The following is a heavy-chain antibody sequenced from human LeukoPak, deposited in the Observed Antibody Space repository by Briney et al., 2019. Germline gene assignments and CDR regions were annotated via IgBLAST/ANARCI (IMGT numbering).Heavy chain of an antibody. V-gene: IGHV1-24*01. D-gene: IGHD6-13*01. CDR1: VYTLTELS. CDR2: FDPEDGET. Sequence: ASVQVSCKVSVYTLTELSMHWVRQAPGKGLEWMGGFDPEDGETIYAQKFQGRVTMTEDTSTDTAYMELSSLRSEDTAVYYCATTSIAAAETGAFDIWGQGTMVTVSS. CDR3: ATTSIAAAETGAFDI. J-gene: IGHJ3*02.